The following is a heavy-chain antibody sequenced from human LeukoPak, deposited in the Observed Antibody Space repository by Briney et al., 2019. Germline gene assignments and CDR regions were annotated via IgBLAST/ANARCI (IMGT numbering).Heavy chain of an antibody. Sequence: GGSLRLSCAASGFTFSSYGMHWVRQAPGKGLEWVAVISYDGSNKYYADSVKGRFTISRDNSKNTLYLQMNSLRAEDTAVYYCARVSGTMIGGYWGQGTLVTVSS. CDR1: GFTFSSYG. CDR3: ARVSGTMIGGY. V-gene: IGHV3-30*03. CDR2: ISYDGSNK. J-gene: IGHJ4*02. D-gene: IGHD3-22*01.